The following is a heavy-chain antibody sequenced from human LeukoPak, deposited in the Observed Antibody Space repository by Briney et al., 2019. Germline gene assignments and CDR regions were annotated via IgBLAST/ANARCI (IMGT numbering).Heavy chain of an antibody. CDR1: GFTFSSYA. J-gene: IGHJ4*02. CDR2: ISGSGGST. CDR3: AKLYDSSGYSFFDY. D-gene: IGHD3-22*01. Sequence: PGGSLRLSCAASGFTFSSYAMSWVRQAPGKGLEWVSAISGSGGSTHYADSVKGRFTISRDNSKNTLYLQMNSLRAEDTAVYYCAKLYDSSGYSFFDYWGQGTLVTVSS. V-gene: IGHV3-23*01.